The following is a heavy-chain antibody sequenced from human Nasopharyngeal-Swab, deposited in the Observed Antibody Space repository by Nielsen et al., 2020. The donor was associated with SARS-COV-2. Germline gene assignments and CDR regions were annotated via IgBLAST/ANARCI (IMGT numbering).Heavy chain of an antibody. CDR1: GGSISRSRYS. V-gene: IGHV4-39*01. J-gene: IGHJ4*02. Sequence: SETLSLTCTVSGGSISRSRYSWGRIRQPPGKGLEWIGHIYHSGTAQYNPYLKSRVTVYVDTSKNQFSLVVSSVTAADTAVYYCARGQRGYSGYDYNWEFDYWGQGTLVTVSS. D-gene: IGHD5-12*01. CDR2: IYHSGTA. CDR3: ARGQRGYSGYDYNWEFDY.